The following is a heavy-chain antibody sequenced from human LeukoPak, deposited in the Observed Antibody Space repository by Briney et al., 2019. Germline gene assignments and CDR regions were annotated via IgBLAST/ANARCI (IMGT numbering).Heavy chain of an antibody. V-gene: IGHV4-39*07. Sequence: SETLSLTCTVSGGSISSSSYYWGWIRQPPGKGLEWIGSIYYSGSTYYNPSLKSRVTISIDTSKNQFSLKLRSVAAADTAVYYCARDEGYYGSGSYSYYYYYMDVWGKGTTVTVSS. D-gene: IGHD3-10*01. J-gene: IGHJ6*03. CDR3: ARDEGYYGSGSYSYYYYYMDV. CDR2: IYYSGST. CDR1: GGSISSSSYY.